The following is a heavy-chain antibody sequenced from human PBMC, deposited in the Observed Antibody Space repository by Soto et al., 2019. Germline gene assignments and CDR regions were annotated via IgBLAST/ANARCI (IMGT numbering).Heavy chain of an antibody. Sequence: PSETLSLTCTVSGGSISSYYWSWIRQPPGKGLEWIGYIYYSGSTNYNPSLKSRVTISVDTSKNQFSLKLSSVTAADTAVYYCARGADNFDYWGQGTLVSVSS. CDR2: IYYSGST. V-gene: IGHV4-59*01. J-gene: IGHJ4*02. CDR3: ARGADNFDY. CDR1: GGSISSYY.